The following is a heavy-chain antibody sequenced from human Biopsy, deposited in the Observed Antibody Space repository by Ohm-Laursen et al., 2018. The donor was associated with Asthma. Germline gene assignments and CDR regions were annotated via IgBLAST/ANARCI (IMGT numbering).Heavy chain of an antibody. Sequence: SLRLSCTATGFSFSNFAIHWVRQAPGKGLEWVGVISKDASTQDYADSVKGRFTISRDNAKNSLYLQMNSLRAEDTAVYYCARGSYSSGLYDDFESWGQGTLVTVSS. J-gene: IGHJ4*02. V-gene: IGHV3-30*07. CDR1: GFSFSNFA. CDR3: ARGSYSSGLYDDFES. CDR2: ISKDASTQ. D-gene: IGHD6-19*01.